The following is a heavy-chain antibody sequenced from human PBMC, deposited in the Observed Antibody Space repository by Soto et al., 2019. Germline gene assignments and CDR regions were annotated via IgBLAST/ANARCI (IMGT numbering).Heavy chain of an antibody. D-gene: IGHD6-13*01. V-gene: IGHV3-23*01. CDR1: GFTFSNYA. CDR3: AKDQGSSWYEIDY. J-gene: IGHJ4*02. CDR2: ISGSGGST. Sequence: GSLRLSCAASGFTFSNYAVTWVRQATGKGLEWVSTISGSGGSTYYADSVKGRFTISRDNSKDTLYLQMNSLRAEDTAVYYCAKDQGSSWYEIDYWGQGTLVTVSS.